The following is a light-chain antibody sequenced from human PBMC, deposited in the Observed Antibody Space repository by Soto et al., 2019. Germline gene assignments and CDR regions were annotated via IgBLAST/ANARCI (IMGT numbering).Light chain of an antibody. CDR2: GAS. V-gene: IGKV3-20*01. Sequence: EIVLTQSPGTLSLSPGERATLSCRASQSVSSSYLAWYQQKPGQAPRLLIYGASSRATGIPDRFSGSGSGTDFTLTISRLEPEDFAVYYCQQYGSSPRETFGQGTKVXIK. CDR3: QQYGSSPRET. CDR1: QSVSSSY. J-gene: IGKJ1*01.